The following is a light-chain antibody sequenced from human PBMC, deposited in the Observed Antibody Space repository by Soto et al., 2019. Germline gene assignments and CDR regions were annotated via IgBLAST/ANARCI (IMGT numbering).Light chain of an antibody. CDR3: QQYNSYWT. CDR2: DAS. J-gene: IGKJ1*01. V-gene: IGKV1-5*01. Sequence: DIQMTQSPSTLSAPVGDRVTITCRASQSISSWLAWYQQKPGKAPKLLIYDASSLKSGVPSRFSGSGSGTEFTLTLSSLQPDDFATYYCQQYNSYWTFGQGTKVDIK. CDR1: QSISSW.